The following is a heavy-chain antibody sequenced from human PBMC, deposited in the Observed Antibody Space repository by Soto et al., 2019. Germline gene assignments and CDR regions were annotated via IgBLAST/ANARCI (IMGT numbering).Heavy chain of an antibody. CDR3: AKTHYDILDY. J-gene: IGHJ4*02. CDR2: ITIAGDT. CDR1: GFSVNSRD. D-gene: IGHD3-9*01. Sequence: GSLRLSCATSGFSVNSRDMHWVRQVTGKGLEWVSGITIAGDTYYPDSVKGRFTISRDDSKDTLYLQMNSLRAEDTAIYYCAKTHYDILDYWGQGTLVTVSS. V-gene: IGHV3-13*01.